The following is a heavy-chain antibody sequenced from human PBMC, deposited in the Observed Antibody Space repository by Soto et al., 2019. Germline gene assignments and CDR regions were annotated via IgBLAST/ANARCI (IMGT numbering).Heavy chain of an antibody. CDR1: GYTFTNYD. CDR2: MNPNSGNT. V-gene: IGHV1-8*01. J-gene: IGHJ6*02. CDR3: ASQGVDFWRVGHYYGLGV. Sequence: SVKVSCKASGYTFTNYDVNWVRQAAGQGLEWMGWMNPNSGNTDYAQKFRDRVAMTRNTSIDTAYMELSSLTSEDTAVYYCASQGVDFWRVGHYYGLGVWGQGTAVTVSS. D-gene: IGHD3-3*01.